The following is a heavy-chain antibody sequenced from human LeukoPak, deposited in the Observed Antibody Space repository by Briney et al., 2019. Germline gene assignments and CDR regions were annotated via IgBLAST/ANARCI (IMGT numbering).Heavy chain of an antibody. J-gene: IGHJ5*02. D-gene: IGHD2-21*02. CDR1: GFTFSSYS. V-gene: IGHV3-21*01. CDR2: ISSSSSYI. Sequence: PGGSLRLSCAASGFTFSSYSMKWVRQAPGKGLEWVSFISSSSSYIYYADSVKGRFTISRDNAKNSLYLQMNSLRAEDTAVYYCARVLVVVVTAFREGYWFDPWGQGTLVTVSS. CDR3: ARVLVVVVTAFREGYWFDP.